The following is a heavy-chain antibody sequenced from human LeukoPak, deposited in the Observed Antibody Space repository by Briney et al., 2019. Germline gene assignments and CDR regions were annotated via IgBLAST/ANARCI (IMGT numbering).Heavy chain of an antibody. CDR2: ISGSGGST. D-gene: IGHD6-19*01. CDR3: AKEHPKQWLPD. Sequence: GGSLRLSCAASGFTISSNYMSWVRQAPGKGLEWVSAISGSGGSTYYADSVKGRFTISRDNSKNTLYPQMNSLRAEDTAVYYCAKEHPKQWLPDWGQGTLVTVSS. CDR1: GFTISSNY. V-gene: IGHV3-23*01. J-gene: IGHJ4*02.